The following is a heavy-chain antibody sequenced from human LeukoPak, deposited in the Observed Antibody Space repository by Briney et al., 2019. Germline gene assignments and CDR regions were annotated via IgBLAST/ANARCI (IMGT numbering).Heavy chain of an antibody. J-gene: IGHJ4*02. Sequence: PGGSLRLSCAASGFTFNTYSMNWVRQAPGEGLEWVSPISSVGNYIHYADSVKGRFIISRDNAKNSLYLQMDSLRAEDTAVYFCARNAGGYYFESWGQGLLVTVSS. CDR2: ISSVGNYI. D-gene: IGHD2-8*01. CDR1: GFTFNTYS. V-gene: IGHV3-21*01. CDR3: ARNAGGYYFES.